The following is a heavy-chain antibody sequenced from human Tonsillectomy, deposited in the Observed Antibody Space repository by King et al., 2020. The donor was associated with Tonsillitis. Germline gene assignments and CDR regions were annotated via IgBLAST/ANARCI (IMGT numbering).Heavy chain of an antibody. CDR2: ISSNGGST. D-gene: IGHD1-26*01. V-gene: IGHV3-64*01. CDR3: ARARGGWGLRTGAFDI. J-gene: IGHJ3*02. Sequence: DVQLVESGGGLVQPGGSLRLSCAASGFTFSSYAMHWVRQAPGKGLEYVSAISSNGGSTYYANSVKGRFTISRDNSKNTLYLQMGSLRAEDMAVYYCARARGGWGLRTGAFDIWGQGTMVTVSS. CDR1: GFTFSSYA.